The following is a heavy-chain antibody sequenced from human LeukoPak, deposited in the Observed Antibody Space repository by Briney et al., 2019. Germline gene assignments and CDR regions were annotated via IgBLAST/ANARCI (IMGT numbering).Heavy chain of an antibody. CDR1: GFTVSSKY. D-gene: IGHD6-13*01. CDR3: ARGKPEYSSSWYYFDY. V-gene: IGHV3-11*06. Sequence: GGSLRLSCAASGFTVSSKYMNWVRQAPGKGLEWVSYISSSSSYTNYADSVKGRFTISRDNAKNSLYLQMNSLRAEDTAVYYCARGKPEYSSSWYYFDYWGQGTLVTVSS. J-gene: IGHJ4*02. CDR2: ISSSSSYT.